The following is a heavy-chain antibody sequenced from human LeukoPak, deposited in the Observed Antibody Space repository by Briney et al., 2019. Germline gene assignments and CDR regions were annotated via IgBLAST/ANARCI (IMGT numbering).Heavy chain of an antibody. CDR1: GGSFSGYY. Sequence: PSETLSLTCAVYGGSFSGYYWSWIRQPPGKGLEWIGEINHSGSTNYNPSLKSRVTISVDTSKNQFSLKLSSVTAADTAVYYCARGHPYDFWSGYSWGQGTLVTVSS. CDR2: INHSGST. D-gene: IGHD3-3*01. V-gene: IGHV4-34*01. CDR3: ARGHPYDFWSGYS. J-gene: IGHJ4*02.